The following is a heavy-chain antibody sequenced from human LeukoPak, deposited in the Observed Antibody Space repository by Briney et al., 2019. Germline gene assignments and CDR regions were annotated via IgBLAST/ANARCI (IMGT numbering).Heavy chain of an antibody. CDR3: ARRTTVTPNWFDP. Sequence: PSETLSLTCTVSGGSVSSASYYWSWIRQPPGKGLEWIGYIYYTGSTNYNPSLRSRVTISLDTSKNQFSLRVNSVTAADTAVYYCARRTTVTPNWFDPWGQGTLVTVSS. J-gene: IGHJ5*02. CDR1: GGSVSSASYY. D-gene: IGHD4-17*01. CDR2: IYYTGST. V-gene: IGHV4-61*01.